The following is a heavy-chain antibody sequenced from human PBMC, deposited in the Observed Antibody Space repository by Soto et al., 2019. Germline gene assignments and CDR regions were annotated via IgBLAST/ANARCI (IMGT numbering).Heavy chain of an antibody. J-gene: IGHJ4*02. D-gene: IGHD1-1*01. CDR1: GGSISSSSYY. Sequence: SETLSLTCTVSGGSISSSSYYWGWIRQPPGKGLEWIGSIYYSGSTYYNPSLKSRVTISVDTSKNQFSLKLSSVTAADTAVYYCARRRYNWNDEGRYDYWGQGTLVTVSS. CDR2: IYYSGST. V-gene: IGHV4-39*01. CDR3: ARRRYNWNDEGRYDY.